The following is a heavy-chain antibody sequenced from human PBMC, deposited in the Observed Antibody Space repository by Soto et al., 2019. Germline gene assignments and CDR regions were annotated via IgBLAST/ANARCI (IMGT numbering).Heavy chain of an antibody. CDR3: TRANWYSEY. CDR2: IYYNGNT. CDR1: GGSISNHY. J-gene: IGHJ4*02. Sequence: QVQLQESGPGLVKPEETLSLTCSVSGGSISNHYWSWIRQPPGKGLEWIGYIYYNGNTNYNPSLKSRVTMSVDTSRNQISLKLTTVTAADTAVYYCTRANWYSEYWGQGTLVTVSS. D-gene: IGHD7-27*01. V-gene: IGHV4-59*11.